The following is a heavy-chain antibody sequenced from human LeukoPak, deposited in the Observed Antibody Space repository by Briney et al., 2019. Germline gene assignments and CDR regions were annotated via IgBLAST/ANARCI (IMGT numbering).Heavy chain of an antibody. CDR2: IRYDGSRK. CDR1: GFIFSSYG. Sequence: PGGSLRLSCAASGFIFSSYGMHWVRQAPDKGLEWVAFIRYDGSRKYYADSVKGRFTISRGNSKNTLYLHMNSLRAEDTAVYYCAKGHRYSGSYHFDYWGQGTLVTVSS. CDR3: AKGHRYSGSYHFDY. V-gene: IGHV3-30*02. J-gene: IGHJ4*02. D-gene: IGHD1-26*01.